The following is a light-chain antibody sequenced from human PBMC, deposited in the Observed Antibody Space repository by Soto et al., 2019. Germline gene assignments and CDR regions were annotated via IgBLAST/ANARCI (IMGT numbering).Light chain of an antibody. Sequence: EFVLTQSPGTLSLSPVERATLSGMASQTVRNNYLAWYQQKPGQAPRLLIYDASSRATGIPDRFSGGGSGTDFTLTISRLEPEDFAVYYCQQYGGSPRTFGQGTKVDIK. J-gene: IGKJ1*01. V-gene: IGKV3-20*01. CDR1: QTVRNNY. CDR3: QQYGGSPRT. CDR2: DAS.